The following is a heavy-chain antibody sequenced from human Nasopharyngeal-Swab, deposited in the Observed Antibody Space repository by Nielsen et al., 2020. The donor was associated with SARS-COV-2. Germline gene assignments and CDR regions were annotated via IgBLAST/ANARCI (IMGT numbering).Heavy chain of an antibody. Sequence: GESLKISCAASGFTFSSYGMYWVRQAPGKGLEFVAVIWNDGSNEYYADSVKGRFTISRDNSKNTLYLQMNSLRAEDTALYYCARDTENSLWYWGQGTLVTVSS. CDR1: GFTFSSYG. V-gene: IGHV3-33*07. J-gene: IGHJ4*02. CDR3: ARDTENSLWY. CDR2: IWNDGSNE. D-gene: IGHD4-23*01.